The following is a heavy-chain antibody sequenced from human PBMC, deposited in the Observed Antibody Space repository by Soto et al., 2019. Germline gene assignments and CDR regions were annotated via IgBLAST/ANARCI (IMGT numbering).Heavy chain of an antibody. CDR3: ASEVIDGYNYWEAPGPDY. Sequence: PGGSLRLSCAASGFTFSSYAMHWVRQAPGKGLEWVAVISYDGSNKYYADSVKGRFTISRDNSKNTLYLQMNSLRAEDTAVYYCASEVIDGYNYWEAPGPDYWGQGTLVTVSS. D-gene: IGHD5-12*01. V-gene: IGHV3-30-3*01. CDR1: GFTFSSYA. J-gene: IGHJ4*02. CDR2: ISYDGSNK.